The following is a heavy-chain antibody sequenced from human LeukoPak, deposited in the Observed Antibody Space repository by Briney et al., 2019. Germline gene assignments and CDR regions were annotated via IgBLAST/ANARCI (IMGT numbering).Heavy chain of an antibody. Sequence: GGSLRLSCATSGFTFSNYGMHWVRQAPGKGLEWVAFIRYDGSNKYYADSVKGRFTISRDTSKNTLYLQMNSLRAEDTAVYYCAKDSGSYYVIDYWGQGTLVTVSS. D-gene: IGHD1-26*01. CDR1: GFTFSNYG. J-gene: IGHJ4*02. V-gene: IGHV3-30*02. CDR2: IRYDGSNK. CDR3: AKDSGSYYVIDY.